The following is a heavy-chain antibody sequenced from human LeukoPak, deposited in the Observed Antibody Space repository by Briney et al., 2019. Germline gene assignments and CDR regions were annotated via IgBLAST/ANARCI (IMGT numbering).Heavy chain of an antibody. D-gene: IGHD3-9*01. CDR2: IYYSGST. CDR3: ARDRGPLRYFDWLLLRYFDY. Sequence: PSETLSLTCTVSGGSISSSSYYWGWIRQPPGKGLEWIGSIYYSGSTYYNPSLKSRVTISVDTSKNQFSLKLSSVTAADTAVYYCARDRGPLRYFDWLLLRYFDYWGQGTLVTVSS. V-gene: IGHV4-39*07. J-gene: IGHJ4*02. CDR1: GGSISSSSYY.